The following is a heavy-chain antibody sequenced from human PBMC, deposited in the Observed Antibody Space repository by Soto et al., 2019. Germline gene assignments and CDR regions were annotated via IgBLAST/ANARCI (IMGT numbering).Heavy chain of an antibody. D-gene: IGHD2-15*01. CDR1: GFTLSNYN. CDR2: IITTSTTI. V-gene: IGHV3-48*02. J-gene: IGHJ3*02. CDR3: VRDAAYAFDI. Sequence: EVQLVESGGGLVQPGGSLGLSCAASGFTLSNYNMNWVRQAPGKGLEWIAYIITTSTTIYYTDSVKGRFTISRDNAKNSLYLQMNSLRDEDTAVYYCVRDAAYAFDIWGQGTMVTVSS.